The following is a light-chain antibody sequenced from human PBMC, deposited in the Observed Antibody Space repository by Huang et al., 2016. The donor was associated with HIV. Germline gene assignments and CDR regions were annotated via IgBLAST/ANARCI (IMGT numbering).Light chain of an antibody. Sequence: LQMTQSPSSLSASVVDRVTITCRASQGIRNDLGWYQQKPGKGPKLLIYAASSVQSGVPSRFSGSGAGTDFTLMISSLQPEEFATYYCQQDYNYLRTFGQGTKVEIK. CDR2: AAS. CDR3: QQDYNYLRT. J-gene: IGKJ1*01. V-gene: IGKV1-6*01. CDR1: QGIRND.